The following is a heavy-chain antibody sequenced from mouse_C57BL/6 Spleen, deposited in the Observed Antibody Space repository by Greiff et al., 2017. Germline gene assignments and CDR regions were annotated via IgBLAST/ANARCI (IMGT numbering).Heavy chain of an antibody. V-gene: IGHV1-82*01. Sequence: QVQLKQSGPELVKPGASVKISCKASGYAFSSSWMHWVKQRPGKGLEWIGRIYPGDGDTNYNGKFKGKATLTADKSSSTAYMQLSSLTSEDSAVYFCARPAYYSNYGYYYAMDYWGQGTSVTVSS. CDR3: ARPAYYSNYGYYYAMDY. CDR2: IYPGDGDT. J-gene: IGHJ4*01. CDR1: GYAFSSSW. D-gene: IGHD2-5*01.